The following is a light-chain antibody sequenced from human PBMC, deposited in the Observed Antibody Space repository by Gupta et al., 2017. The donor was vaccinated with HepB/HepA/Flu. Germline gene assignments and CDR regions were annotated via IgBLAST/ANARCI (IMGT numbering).Light chain of an antibody. CDR3: SSYAGSNIML. Sequence: QSALTQPPSASGSPGQSVTISCPGPSSDIGLYNYVSWYQQHPGKAPKVIIYEISKRPSGVPDRFSGSKSGNTASLTVSGLQAEDEADYYCSSYAGSNIMLFGGGTKLTVL. V-gene: IGLV2-8*01. J-gene: IGLJ2*01. CDR1: SSDIGLYNY. CDR2: EIS.